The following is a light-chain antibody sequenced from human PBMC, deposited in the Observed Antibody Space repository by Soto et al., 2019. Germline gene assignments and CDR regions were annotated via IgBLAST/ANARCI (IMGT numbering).Light chain of an antibody. CDR2: GAS. CDR1: QSVSSN. V-gene: IGKV3-15*01. CDR3: QQYSNWPRT. J-gene: IGKJ1*01. Sequence: EIVITHSPATLSCSPTERATLSWRASQSVSSNLAWYQQKPGQAPRVLIYGASTRATGMPARFSGSGSGTEFTLTISSLQSEDFAVYYCQQYSNWPRTFGQGTKVDIK.